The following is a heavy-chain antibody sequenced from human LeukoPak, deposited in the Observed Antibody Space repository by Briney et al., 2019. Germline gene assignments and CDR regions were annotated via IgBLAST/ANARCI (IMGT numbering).Heavy chain of an antibody. CDR3: ARDTPRDGYNFEHYYYYYGMDV. V-gene: IGHV3-21*01. CDR2: ISSSSSYI. D-gene: IGHD5-24*01. Sequence: GGSLRLSCAASGFTFSSYSMNWVRQAPGKGLEWVSSISSSSSYIYYADSVKGRFTISRDNAKNSLYLQMNSLRAEDTAVYYCARDTPRDGYNFEHYYYYYGMDVWGQGTTVTVSS. J-gene: IGHJ6*02. CDR1: GFTFSSYS.